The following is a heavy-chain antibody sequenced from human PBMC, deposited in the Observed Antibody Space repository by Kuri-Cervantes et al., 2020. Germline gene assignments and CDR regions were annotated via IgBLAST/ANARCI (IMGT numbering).Heavy chain of an antibody. J-gene: IGHJ6*02. Sequence: SETLSLTCAASGFTFSSYSMNWVRQPPGKGLEWIGSIYYSGNTYYNPSVKSRITISVDTSKNQFSLKLSFLTAADTAVFYCARVYKASDYVDVWGQGTTVTVSS. D-gene: IGHD3-16*01. V-gene: IGHV4-39*07. CDR3: ARVYKASDYVDV. CDR1: GFTFSSYS. CDR2: IYYSGNT.